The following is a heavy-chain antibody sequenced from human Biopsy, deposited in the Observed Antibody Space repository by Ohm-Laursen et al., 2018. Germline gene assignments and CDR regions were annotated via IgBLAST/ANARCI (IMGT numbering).Heavy chain of an antibody. V-gene: IGHV1-2*02. CDR1: GYTFIAYN. CDR2: ITPESGGT. CDR3: ARDIMNPIGGLVARSDVFDV. D-gene: IGHD3-16*02. Sequence: SVKVSCKASGYTFIAYNIHWVRQAPGQGLEWMGWITPESGGTDYAQKFRGRVSMTRDTSISTVYMELKSLTSDDTAVYYCARDIMNPIGGLVARSDVFDVWGQGTMVTV. J-gene: IGHJ3*01.